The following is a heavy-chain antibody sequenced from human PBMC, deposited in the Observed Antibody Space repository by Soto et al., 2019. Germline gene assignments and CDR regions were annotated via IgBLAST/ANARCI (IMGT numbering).Heavy chain of an antibody. D-gene: IGHD3-22*01. CDR3: ARDLTATSYDSSGHYYYYYYGMDV. J-gene: IGHJ6*02. CDR2: IWYDGSNK. Sequence: QVQLVESGGGVVQPGRSLRLSCAASGFTFSSYGMHWVRQAPGKGLEWVAVIWYDGSNKYYADSVKGRFTISRDNSKNTLYLQMNSLRAEDTAVYYCARDLTATSYDSSGHYYYYYYGMDVWGQGTTVTVSS. CDR1: GFTFSSYG. V-gene: IGHV3-33*01.